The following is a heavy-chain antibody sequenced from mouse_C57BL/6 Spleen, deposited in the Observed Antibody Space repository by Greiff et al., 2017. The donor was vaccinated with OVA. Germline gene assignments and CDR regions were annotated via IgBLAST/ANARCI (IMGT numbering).Heavy chain of an antibody. CDR3: VPTTVVDWYFDV. D-gene: IGHD1-1*01. CDR1: GFTFSSYG. Sequence: EVKLMESGGDLVKPGGSLKLSCAASGFTFSSYGMSWVRQTPDKRLEWVATISSGGSYTYYPDSVKGRFTISRDNAKNTLYLHMSSLKSEDTAMYYWVPTTVVDWYFDVWGTGTTVTVSS. J-gene: IGHJ1*03. V-gene: IGHV5-6*01. CDR2: ISSGGSYT.